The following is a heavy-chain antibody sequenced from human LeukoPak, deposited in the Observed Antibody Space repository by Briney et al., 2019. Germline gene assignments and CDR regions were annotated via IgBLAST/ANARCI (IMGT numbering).Heavy chain of an antibody. CDR1: GFTVSSNY. V-gene: IGHV3-66*01. CDR2: IYSGGST. D-gene: IGHD4-17*01. CDR3: ASLHYGDYVFDY. J-gene: IGHJ4*02. Sequence: PGGSLRLSCAASGFTVSSNYMSWVRQAPGKGLEWVSVIYSGGSTYYADSVKGRFTISRDNSKNTLYLQMNSLRAEDTAVYYCASLHYGDYVFDYWGQGTLVTVSS.